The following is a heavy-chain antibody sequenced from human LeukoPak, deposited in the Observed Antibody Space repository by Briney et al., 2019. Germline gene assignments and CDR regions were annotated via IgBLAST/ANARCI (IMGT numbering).Heavy chain of an antibody. D-gene: IGHD1-26*01. Sequence: PSETLSLTCTVSGGSISSYYWSWIRQPPGKGLEWIGYIYYSGSTDYNPSLKSRVTVSVDTSGNQFSLKLSSVTAADTAVYYCARSREWELRLYYCYMDVWGKGTTVTVSS. CDR3: ARSREWELRLYYCYMDV. CDR2: IYYSGST. CDR1: GGSISSYY. V-gene: IGHV4-59*01. J-gene: IGHJ6*03.